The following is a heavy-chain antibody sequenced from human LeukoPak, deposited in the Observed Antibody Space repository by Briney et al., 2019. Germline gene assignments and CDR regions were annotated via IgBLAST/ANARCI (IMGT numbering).Heavy chain of an antibody. V-gene: IGHV4-31*03. CDR1: GGSISSGGYY. CDR2: IYHSGST. D-gene: IGHD3-3*01. J-gene: IGHJ6*03. Sequence: PSQTLSLTCTVSGGSISSGGYYWSWIRQHPGKGLEWIGYIYHSGSTYYNPSLKSRVTISVGRSKNQFSLKLSSVTAADTAVYYCARDLGGDLYYDFWSGVPSYYYMDVWGKGTTVTVSS. CDR3: ARDLGGDLYYDFWSGVPSYYYMDV.